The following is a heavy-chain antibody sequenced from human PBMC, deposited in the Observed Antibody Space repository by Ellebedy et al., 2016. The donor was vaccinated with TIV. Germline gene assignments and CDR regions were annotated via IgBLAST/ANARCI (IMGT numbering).Heavy chain of an antibody. V-gene: IGHV1-2*02. D-gene: IGHD1-26*01. CDR3: ARDYWGSYEY. Sequence: AASVKVSCKASGYTFTDYRLDWVRQAPGLGLEWMGWISPNGGGTHYAQKFQGRVSMTGDTSISTAYLELSSLTSDDTAVYYCARDYWGSYEYWGQGTLVTVSS. CDR1: GYTFTDYR. CDR2: ISPNGGGT. J-gene: IGHJ4*02.